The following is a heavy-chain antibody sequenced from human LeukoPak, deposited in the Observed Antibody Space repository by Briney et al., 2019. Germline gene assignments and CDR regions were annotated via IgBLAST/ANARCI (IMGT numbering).Heavy chain of an antibody. CDR2: IYYSGST. V-gene: IGHV4-39*01. J-gene: IGHJ4*02. D-gene: IGHD6-13*01. CDR3: ARQDIAAAGAFDY. Sequence: PSETLSLTCTVSGGSISSSSYYWGWLRQPPGQGLEWIGSIYYSGSTYYNPSLKSRVTISVGTSKNQFSLKLSSVTAADTAVYYCARQDIAAAGAFDYWGQGTLVTVSS. CDR1: GGSISSSSYY.